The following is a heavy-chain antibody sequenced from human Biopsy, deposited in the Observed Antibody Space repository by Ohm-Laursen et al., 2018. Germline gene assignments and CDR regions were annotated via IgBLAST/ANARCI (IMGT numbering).Heavy chain of an antibody. D-gene: IGHD4-23*01. Sequence: SLRLSCAASGFSFSDYHMRWIRQAPGRGLEWVSYISGGGTIYYGDSMKGRVTISRDNAKNSLYLQMYSLRAEDTAVYYCARDTRWSPYSMDVWGQGTTVTASS. CDR2: ISGGGTI. CDR1: GFSFSDYH. V-gene: IGHV3-11*01. J-gene: IGHJ6*02. CDR3: ARDTRWSPYSMDV.